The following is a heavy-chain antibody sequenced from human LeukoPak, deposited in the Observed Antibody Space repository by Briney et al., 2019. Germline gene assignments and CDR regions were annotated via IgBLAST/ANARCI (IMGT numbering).Heavy chain of an antibody. V-gene: IGHV3-23*01. J-gene: IGHJ4*02. Sequence: GGSLRLSCAASGFTFSSYALSWVRQAPGKGLEWVSSISGSGGSTYYADSVKGRFTISRDNSKNTLYLQMNSLRAEDTAVYYCAKDRYYDSSGYDYWGQGTLVTVSS. CDR3: AKDRYYDSSGYDY. D-gene: IGHD3-22*01. CDR1: GFTFSSYA. CDR2: ISGSGGST.